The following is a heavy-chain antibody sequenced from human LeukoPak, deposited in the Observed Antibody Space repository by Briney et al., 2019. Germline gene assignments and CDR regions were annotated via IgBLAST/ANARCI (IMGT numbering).Heavy chain of an antibody. CDR1: GGSISSGNYY. J-gene: IGHJ4*02. CDR3: ARVSGDYYASV. D-gene: IGHD1-26*01. Sequence: SQTLSLTCTVSGGSISSGNYYWSWIRQPAGKGLEWIGRIYTSGSTNYNPSLKSRGTISVDTSKNQFSLKLSSVTAADTAVYYRARVSGDYYASVWGQGILVTVSS. CDR2: IYTSGST. V-gene: IGHV4-61*02.